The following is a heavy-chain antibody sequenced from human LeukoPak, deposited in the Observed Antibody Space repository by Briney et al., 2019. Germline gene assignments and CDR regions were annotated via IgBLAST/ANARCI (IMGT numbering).Heavy chain of an antibody. CDR2: IKSKTDGGTT. V-gene: IGHV3-15*01. CDR1: GFTFSSAW. D-gene: IGHD5-12*01. Sequence: GGSLRLSCAASGFTFSSAWMSWVRQAPGKGLEWVGRIKSKTDGGTTDYAAPVKGRFTISRDDSKNTLYLQMNSLKTEDTAVYYCTTANSGYLTGFDYWGQGTLVTVSS. J-gene: IGHJ4*02. CDR3: TTANSGYLTGFDY.